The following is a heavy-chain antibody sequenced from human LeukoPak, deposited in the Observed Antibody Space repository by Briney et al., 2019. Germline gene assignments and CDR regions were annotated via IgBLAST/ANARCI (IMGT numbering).Heavy chain of an antibody. V-gene: IGHV4-59*01. CDR2: IYYSGST. Sequence: SETLSLTCTVSGGSISSYYWSWIRQPPGKGLEWIGYIYYSGSTNYNPSLKSRVTISVDTSKNQFSLKLSSVTAADTAVYYCAREVEGGNWFDPWGQGTLVTVSS. CDR3: AREVEGGNWFDP. D-gene: IGHD2-15*01. CDR1: GGSISSYY. J-gene: IGHJ5*02.